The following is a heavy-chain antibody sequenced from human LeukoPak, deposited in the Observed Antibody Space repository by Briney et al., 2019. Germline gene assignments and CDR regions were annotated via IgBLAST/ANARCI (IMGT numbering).Heavy chain of an antibody. CDR2: IIPILGIA. CDR1: GGTFSSYA. J-gene: IGHJ4*02. V-gene: IGHV1-69*04. CDR3: ARAGDSSGYLHGYYFDY. Sequence: SVKFSFKASGGTFSSYAISWVRQAPGQGLEWMGRIIPILGIANYAQKFQGRVTITADKSTSTAYMELSSLRSEDTAVYYCARAGDSSGYLHGYYFDYWGQGTLVTVSS. D-gene: IGHD3-22*01.